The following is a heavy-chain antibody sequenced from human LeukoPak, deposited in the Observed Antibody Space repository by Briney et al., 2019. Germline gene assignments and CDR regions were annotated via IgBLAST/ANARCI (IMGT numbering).Heavy chain of an antibody. CDR1: GYTLIRYG. J-gene: IGHJ4*02. D-gene: IGHD1-7*01. V-gene: IGHV1-18*01. Sequence: ASVKVSCKASGYTLIRYGISWVRQAPGQGLEWMGWMSTNNGKTDYAQKLQGRLTMTTDTSTSTAYMELRSLRSDDTAIYYCARDPSLGRRELRPWDHWGQGTLVTVSS. CDR3: ARDPSLGRRELRPWDH. CDR2: MSTNNGKT.